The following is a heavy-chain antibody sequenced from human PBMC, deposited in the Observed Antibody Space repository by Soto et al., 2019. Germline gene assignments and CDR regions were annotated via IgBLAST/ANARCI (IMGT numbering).Heavy chain of an antibody. Sequence: QVQLQESGPGLVKPSGTLSLTCGVFGGSISNSNWWTWVRQPPGKGLEWIGEIYHTGSTNYNSSLMSRVTISLDKPNNQCSRKLSSVTAADKAVYYCAHRPIVGAAIWGQGTLVNVSS. D-gene: IGHD1-26*01. CDR3: AHRPIVGAAI. CDR1: GGSISNSNW. J-gene: IGHJ4*02. CDR2: IYHTGST. V-gene: IGHV4-4*02.